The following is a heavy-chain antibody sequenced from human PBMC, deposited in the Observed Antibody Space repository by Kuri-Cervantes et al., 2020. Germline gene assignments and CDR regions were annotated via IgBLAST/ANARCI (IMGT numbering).Heavy chain of an antibody. D-gene: IGHD5-12*01. Sequence: GGSLRLSCAASGFTFSNYSMNWVRQAPGKGLESVSYISSSSSTIYYADSVKGRFTISRDNSKNTLYLQMNSLRAEDTAVYYCARQIATIGVHYYGMDVWGQGTTVTVSS. CDR2: ISSSSSTI. CDR3: ARQIATIGVHYYGMDV. CDR1: GFTFSNYS. V-gene: IGHV3-48*01. J-gene: IGHJ6*02.